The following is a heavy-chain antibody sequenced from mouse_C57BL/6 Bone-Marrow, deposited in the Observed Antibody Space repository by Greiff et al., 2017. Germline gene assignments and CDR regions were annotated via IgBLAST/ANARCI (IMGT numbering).Heavy chain of an antibody. D-gene: IGHD1-2*01. J-gene: IGHJ2*01. CDR3: ASKGTADY. CDR2: IYPSAGST. Sequence: QVQLQQSGPELVKPGASVQLSCKASGYAFTSYDINWVKQRPGQGLEWIGWIYPSAGSTQYNEKFKGKATLTVETSSRTAYMVLHSLTSEDSAVYFCASKGTADYWGQGTTLTVSA. V-gene: IGHV1-85*01. CDR1: GYAFTSYD.